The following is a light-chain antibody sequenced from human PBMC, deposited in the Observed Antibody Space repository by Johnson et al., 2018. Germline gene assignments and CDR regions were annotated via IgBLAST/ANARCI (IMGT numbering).Light chain of an antibody. J-gene: IGLJ1*01. CDR2: ENN. Sequence: QSVLTQPSSVSAAPGQKVTISCSGSSSNIGNNYVSWYQQLPGTAPKLLIYENNKRPSGIPDRFSGSKSDTSATLGITGLQTGDEADYYCGTWDSSLSAGNVFGTGTKVTVL. CDR1: SSNIGNNY. V-gene: IGLV1-51*02. CDR3: GTWDSSLSAGNV.